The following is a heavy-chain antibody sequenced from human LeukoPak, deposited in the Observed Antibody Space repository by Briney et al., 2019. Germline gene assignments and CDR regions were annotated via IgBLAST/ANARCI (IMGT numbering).Heavy chain of an antibody. CDR3: ARLQYGSDADDYYYYYMDV. D-gene: IGHD4-11*01. J-gene: IGHJ6*03. CDR1: VYTFTING. V-gene: IGHV1-18*01. Sequence: ASVTLSCNASVYTFTINGISWVRQAPGQGLEWMGWISAYNGNTNYAQKLQGRVTMTTDTSTSTAYMELRSLRFDDRAVYDCARLQYGSDADDYYYYYMDVWGKGNTVTVSS. CDR2: ISAYNGNT.